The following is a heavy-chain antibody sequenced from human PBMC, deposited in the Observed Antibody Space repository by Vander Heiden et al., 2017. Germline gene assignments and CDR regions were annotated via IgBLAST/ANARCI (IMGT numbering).Heavy chain of an antibody. CDR2: IRSKANSYAT. CDR1: GFTFSGSA. D-gene: IGHD3-3*01. CDR3: TTHYDFWSGYSFDY. Sequence: EVQLVAAGGGLVQPGGSLNPSCAASGFTFSGSAMHWVRQASGKGLEWVGRIRSKANSYATAYAASVKGRFTISRDDSKNTAYLQMNSLKTEDTAVYYCTTHYDFWSGYSFDYWGKGTLVTVSS. J-gene: IGHJ4*02. V-gene: IGHV3-73*02.